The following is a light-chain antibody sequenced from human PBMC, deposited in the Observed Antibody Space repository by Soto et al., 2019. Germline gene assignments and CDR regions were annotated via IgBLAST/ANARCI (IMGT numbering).Light chain of an antibody. CDR1: QSVSSN. CDR3: QQDNNWPT. J-gene: IGKJ5*01. Sequence: EIVMTQSPATLSVSPGERDTLSCRASQSVSSNLDWYQQKPGQAPRLLIYGASTRATGIPARFSGSGSGTEFTLTISSRQSEDFAVYYCQQDNNWPTFGQGTRLEIK. CDR2: GAS. V-gene: IGKV3-15*01.